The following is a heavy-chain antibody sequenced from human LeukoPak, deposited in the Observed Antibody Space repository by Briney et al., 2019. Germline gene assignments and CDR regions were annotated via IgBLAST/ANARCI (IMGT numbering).Heavy chain of an antibody. D-gene: IGHD6-19*01. V-gene: IGHV4-59*12. CDR2: IFYTGST. Sequence: SETLSLTCTVSGGSLNNYYWSWIRQPPGKGLECIGYIFYTGSTNYNPSLKSRVTISVDTSKNQFSLKLSSVTAADTAVYYCARAGYSSGWYGLVDYWGQGTLVTVSS. J-gene: IGHJ4*02. CDR1: GGSLNNYY. CDR3: ARAGYSSGWYGLVDY.